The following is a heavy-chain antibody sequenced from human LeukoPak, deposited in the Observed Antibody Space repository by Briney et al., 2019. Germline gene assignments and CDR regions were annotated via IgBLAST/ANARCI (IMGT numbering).Heavy chain of an antibody. CDR1: GFRFSEYY. D-gene: IGHD6-13*01. J-gene: IGHJ6*03. V-gene: IGHV3-11*01. CDR2: ISGSGRSV. CDR3: ARVPTSSWYPHFYYMDV. Sequence: PGGSLRLSCEASGFRFSEYYMSWIRQAPGKGLEGVAYISGSGRSVFYADSVQGRFTVSRDNAKNSLNLQMNSLRVEDRALYYCARVPTSSWYPHFYYMDVWGKGIMVTVSS.